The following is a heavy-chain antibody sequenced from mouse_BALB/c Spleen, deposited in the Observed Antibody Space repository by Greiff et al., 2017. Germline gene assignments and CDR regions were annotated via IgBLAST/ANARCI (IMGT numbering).Heavy chain of an antibody. V-gene: IGHV2-6-7*01. CDR1: GFSLTGYG. J-gene: IGHJ3*01. CDR2: IWGDGST. CDR3: AREGDRSPFAY. D-gene: IGHD3-2*01. Sequence: VQLQESGPGLVAPSQSLSITCTVSGFSLTGYGVNWVRQPPGKGLEWLGMIWGDGSTDYNSALKSRLSISKDNSKSQVFLKMNSLQTDDTARYYCAREGDRSPFAYWGQGTLVTVSA.